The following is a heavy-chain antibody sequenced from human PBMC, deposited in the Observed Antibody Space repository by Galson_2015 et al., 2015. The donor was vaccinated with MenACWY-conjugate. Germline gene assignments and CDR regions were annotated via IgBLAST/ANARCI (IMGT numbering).Heavy chain of an antibody. CDR2: IKQDGTEK. V-gene: IGHV3-7*03. CDR1: GLTFSNYW. J-gene: IGHJ4*02. D-gene: IGHD5-24*01. CDR3: VGGAGWLPDY. Sequence: SLRLSCAGSGLTFSNYWMNWIRQAPGKGLEWVAIIKQDGTEKLYVDSVRVRFAISRDNAKKSLYLQMNTLRAEDTAVYYCVGGAGWLPDYWGQGTLVTVSS.